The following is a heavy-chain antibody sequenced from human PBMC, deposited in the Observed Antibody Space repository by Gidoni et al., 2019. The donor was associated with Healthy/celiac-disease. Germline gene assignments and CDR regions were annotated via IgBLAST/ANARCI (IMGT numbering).Heavy chain of an antibody. J-gene: IGHJ4*02. CDR1: GFTFDDYA. V-gene: IGHV3-9*01. CDR3: AKGGLYSSSWYQGVNFDY. CDR2: ISWNSGSI. D-gene: IGHD6-13*01. Sequence: EVQLVESGGGLVQPGRSLRPACAASGFTFDDYAMHWVRQAPGKGLEWVSGISWNSGSIGYADSVKGRFTISRDNAKNSLYLQMNSLRAEDTALYYCAKGGLYSSSWYQGVNFDYWGQGTLVTVSS.